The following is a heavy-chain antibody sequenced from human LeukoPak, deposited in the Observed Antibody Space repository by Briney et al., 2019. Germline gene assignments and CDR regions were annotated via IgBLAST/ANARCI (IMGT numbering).Heavy chain of an antibody. J-gene: IGHJ6*03. Sequence: GASVKVSCKASGYTFATYYMRWVRQAPGQGLEWMGIINPSGSSTSYAQKFQGRVTMTRETSTSTIYMELSSLRSEDTAVYYCAMRAGGYYGNMAVWGKGTTVTVSS. CDR2: INPSGSST. D-gene: IGHD3-3*01. CDR1: GYTFATYY. CDR3: AMRAGGYYGNMAV. V-gene: IGHV1-46*01.